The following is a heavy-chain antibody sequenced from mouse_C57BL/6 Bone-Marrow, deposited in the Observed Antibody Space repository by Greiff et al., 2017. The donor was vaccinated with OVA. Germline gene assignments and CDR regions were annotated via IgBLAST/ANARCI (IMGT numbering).Heavy chain of an antibody. CDR1: GYTFTDYY. Sequence: VQLQQSGPELVKPGASVKISCKASGYTFTDYYMNWVKQSHGKSLEWIGDINPNNGGTSYNQKFKGKATLTVDKSSSTAYMELRSLTSEDSAVYYCALYYKDYWGQGTTLTVSS. V-gene: IGHV1-26*01. CDR3: ALYYKDY. D-gene: IGHD2-1*01. J-gene: IGHJ2*01. CDR2: INPNNGGT.